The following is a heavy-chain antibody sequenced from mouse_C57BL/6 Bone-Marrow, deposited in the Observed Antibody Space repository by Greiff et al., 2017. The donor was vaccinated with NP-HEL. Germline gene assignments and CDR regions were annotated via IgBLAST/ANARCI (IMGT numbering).Heavy chain of an antibody. CDR2: IYPGDGDT. J-gene: IGHJ2*01. Sequence: QVQLQQSGPELVKPGASVKISCKASGYAFSSSWMNWVKQRPGKGLEWIGRIYPGDGDTNYNGKFKGKATLTADKSSSTAYMQLSSLTSEDSAVYFCASWITTVVYFDYWGQGTTLTVSS. D-gene: IGHD1-1*01. CDR1: GYAFSSSW. V-gene: IGHV1-82*01. CDR3: ASWITTVVYFDY.